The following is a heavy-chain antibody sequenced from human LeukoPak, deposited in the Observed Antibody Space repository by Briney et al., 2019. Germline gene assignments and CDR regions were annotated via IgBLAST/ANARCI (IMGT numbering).Heavy chain of an antibody. CDR3: ARVSAPYPGNSYPGVFDF. CDR2: IYSGGST. J-gene: IGHJ4*02. Sequence: GGSLRLSCAASGFTVSSNYMSWVRQAPGKGLEWVSVIYSGGSTYYADSVKGRFTISRDNSKNTLYLHMNSLRAEDTAVYYCARVSAPYPGNSYPGVFDFWGQGTLVTVSS. CDR1: GFTVSSNY. D-gene: IGHD3-9*01. V-gene: IGHV3-66*01.